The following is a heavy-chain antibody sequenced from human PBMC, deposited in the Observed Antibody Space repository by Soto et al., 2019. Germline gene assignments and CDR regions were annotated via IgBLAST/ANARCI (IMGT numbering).Heavy chain of an antibody. D-gene: IGHD3-22*01. CDR2: IIPIFGTA. CDR3: ARAITMIVGNWLDP. Sequence: ASVKVSCKASGGTFSSYAISWVRQAPGQGLEWMGGIIPIFGTANYAQKFQGRVTITADESTSTAYMELSSLRSEDTAVYYCARAITMIVGNWLDPWGQGTLVTVSS. J-gene: IGHJ5*02. V-gene: IGHV1-69*13. CDR1: GGTFSSYA.